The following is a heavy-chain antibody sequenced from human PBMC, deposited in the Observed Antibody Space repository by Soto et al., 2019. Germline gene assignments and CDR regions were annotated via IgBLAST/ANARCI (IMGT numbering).Heavy chain of an antibody. V-gene: IGHV1-18*01. CDR3: ARGRYGDY. CDR2: ISAHNGKT. CDR1: GYAFTTYG. J-gene: IGHJ4*02. D-gene: IGHD1-1*01. Sequence: QVHLVQSGAEVKKPGASVKVSCQGSGYAFTTYGITWVRQAPGQGLEWVGWISAHNGKTNYSQQLQGRVTVTRYTSTSTAYMELRSLIYDDTAGYYWARGRYGDYWGQGALVTVSS.